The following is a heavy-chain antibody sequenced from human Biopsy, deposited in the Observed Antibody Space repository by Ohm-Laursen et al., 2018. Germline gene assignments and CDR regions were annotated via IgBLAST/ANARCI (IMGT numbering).Heavy chain of an antibody. J-gene: IGHJ4*02. CDR1: GYTLTELS. Sequence: ASVKVSCNVSGYTLTELSMHWVRQVPGKGLEWMGGFAPENGKTVYAQNFQARVSLTEDTSTDTAYMELSSLRSEDTAVYYCAADINVWNVNYWGQGTQVTVSS. D-gene: IGHD1-1*01. CDR3: AADINVWNVNY. V-gene: IGHV1-24*01. CDR2: FAPENGKT.